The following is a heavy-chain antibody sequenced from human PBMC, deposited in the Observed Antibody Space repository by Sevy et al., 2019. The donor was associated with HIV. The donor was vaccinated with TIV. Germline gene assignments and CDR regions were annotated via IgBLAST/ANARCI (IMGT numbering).Heavy chain of an antibody. Sequence: GGSLRLSCAASGFTFSDSYMSWFRQAPGKGLEWVSYISSGGTIIYYADSVKGRFTISRDNAKNPLYLQMNSLRAEDTAVYYCARARYNYGSFYFDYWGQGTLVTVSS. CDR2: ISSGGTII. V-gene: IGHV3-11*01. CDR3: ARARYNYGSFYFDY. CDR1: GFTFSDSY. J-gene: IGHJ4*02. D-gene: IGHD5-18*01.